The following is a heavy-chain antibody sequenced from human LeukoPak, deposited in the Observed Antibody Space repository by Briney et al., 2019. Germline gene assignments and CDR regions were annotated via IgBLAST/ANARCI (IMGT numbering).Heavy chain of an antibody. V-gene: IGHV3-23*01. J-gene: IGHJ5*02. Sequence: GGSLRLSCAASGFTFSTYGMTWVRQAPGKGLEWVSSISDSGGSTQSADSVKGRFTISRDNSKNTLYLRMNSLRAEDTAEYYCAKHTHNHGGFFDPWGQGTLVTVSS. D-gene: IGHD2-15*01. CDR2: ISDSGGST. CDR3: AKHTHNHGGFFDP. CDR1: GFTFSTYG.